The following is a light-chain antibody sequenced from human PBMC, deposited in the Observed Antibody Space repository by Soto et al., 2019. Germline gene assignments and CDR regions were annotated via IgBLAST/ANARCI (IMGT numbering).Light chain of an antibody. CDR3: QQYYSYPRT. J-gene: IGKJ1*01. V-gene: IGKV1-8*01. Sequence: AIRMTQSPSSFSASTGDRVTITCRASQGISSYLAWYQQKPGKAPKLLIYAASTLQSGVPSRFCGSGSGTDFILTISCLQSEDFATYYCQQYYSYPRTFGQGTKVEIK. CDR1: QGISSY. CDR2: AAS.